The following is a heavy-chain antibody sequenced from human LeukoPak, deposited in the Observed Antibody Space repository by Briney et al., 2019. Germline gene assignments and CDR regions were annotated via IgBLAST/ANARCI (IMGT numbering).Heavy chain of an antibody. Sequence: PGGSLRLSCAASGFTLSNAWMSWVRQAPGKGLEWVGRIKSKTDGGTTDYAAPVKGRFTISRDDSKNTLYLQMNSLKTEDTAVYYCTTVPEYYDYVWGSYRYHFDYWGQGTLVTVSS. D-gene: IGHD3-16*02. J-gene: IGHJ4*02. V-gene: IGHV3-15*01. CDR2: IKSKTDGGTT. CDR1: GFTLSNAW. CDR3: TTVPEYYDYVWGSYRYHFDY.